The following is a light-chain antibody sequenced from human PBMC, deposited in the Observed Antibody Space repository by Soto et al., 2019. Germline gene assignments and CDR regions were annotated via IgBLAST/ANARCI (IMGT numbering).Light chain of an antibody. CDR1: QSVSNN. J-gene: IGKJ1*01. CDR3: QQYNNWPRT. Sequence: EIVMTKSPATLSVSPGESATLSCKASQSVSNNLAWYGQKPGQAPRLLIYGASTSATGIPARFSGSGSGTEFTRTISSLQSEELTVYYCQQYNNWPRTFGQGTKVEIQ. CDR2: GAS. V-gene: IGKV3-15*01.